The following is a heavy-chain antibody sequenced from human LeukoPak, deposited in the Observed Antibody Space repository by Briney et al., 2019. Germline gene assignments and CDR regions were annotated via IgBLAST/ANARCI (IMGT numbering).Heavy chain of an antibody. J-gene: IGHJ6*02. V-gene: IGHV4-4*07. CDR3: ARDQGYCSSTSCSALYYYYYGMDV. CDR2: IYTSGSS. D-gene: IGHD2-2*01. CDR1: GGSISSYY. Sequence: SETLSLTCTVSGGSISSYYWSWIRQPAGKGLEWIGRIYTSGSSNYNPSLESRVTMSVDPSKTQFSLKLSSVTAAHTAVYYCARDQGYCSSTSCSALYYYYYGMDVWGQGTTVTVSS.